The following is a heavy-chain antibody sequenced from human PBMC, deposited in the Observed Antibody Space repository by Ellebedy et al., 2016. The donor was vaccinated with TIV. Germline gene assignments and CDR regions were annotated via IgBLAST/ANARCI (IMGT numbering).Heavy chain of an antibody. D-gene: IGHD6-19*01. V-gene: IGHV5-51*01. CDR1: GYSFTSYW. CDR2: IYPGDSDT. CDR3: ARRAGTGYYGMDV. J-gene: IGHJ6*02. Sequence: ASVKVSCKGSGYSFTSYWIGWVRQMPGKGLEWMGIIYPGDSDTRYSPSFQGQVTISADKSISTAYPQWSSLKASDTAMYYCARRAGTGYYGMDVWGQGTTVTVSS.